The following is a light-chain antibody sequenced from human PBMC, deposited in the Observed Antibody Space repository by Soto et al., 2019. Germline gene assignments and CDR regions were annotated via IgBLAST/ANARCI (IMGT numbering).Light chain of an antibody. CDR3: QQNYSSPPT. CDR1: QSISNH. CDR2: AAS. Sequence: DIQMTQSPSSLSASVEDRVIITCRASQSISNHLNWYQQKPGKAPKLLIFAASSLQSGVPSRFSGSRSGPDFTLTISSLQPEDIATYYCQQNYSSPPTFGQGTKVEIK. V-gene: IGKV1-39*01. J-gene: IGKJ1*01.